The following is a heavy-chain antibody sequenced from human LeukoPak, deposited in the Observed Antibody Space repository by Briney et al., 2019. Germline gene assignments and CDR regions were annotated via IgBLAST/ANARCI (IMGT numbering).Heavy chain of an antibody. Sequence: PSETLSLTCTVSGGSISSSSYYWGWIRQPPGKGLEWIGSIYYSGSTYYNPSLKSRVTISVDTSKNQFSLKLSSVTAADTAVYYCASPRLLDYFDYWGQGTLVTVSS. V-gene: IGHV4-39*01. J-gene: IGHJ4*02. D-gene: IGHD2-21*02. CDR2: IYYSGST. CDR3: ASPRLLDYFDY. CDR1: GGSISSSSYY.